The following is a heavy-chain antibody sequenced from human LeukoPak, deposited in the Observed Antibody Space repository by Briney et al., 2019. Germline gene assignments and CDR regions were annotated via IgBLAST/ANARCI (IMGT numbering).Heavy chain of an antibody. V-gene: IGHV3-30-3*01. D-gene: IGHD3-22*01. CDR1: GFTFNNYA. CDR3: ARDSFRVGIAPVTMIPRGPFDY. CDR2: MSFDGSSK. J-gene: IGHJ4*02. Sequence: GGSLRLSCAASGFTFNNYAMHWVRQAPGKGLEWVAVMSFDGSSKYYADSVKGRFTISRDNSKNTLYLQMNSLRGEDTAVYYCARDSFRVGIAPVTMIPRGPFDYWGQGTLVTVSS.